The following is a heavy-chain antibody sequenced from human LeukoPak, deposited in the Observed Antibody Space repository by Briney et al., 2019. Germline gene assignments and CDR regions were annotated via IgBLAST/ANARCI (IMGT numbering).Heavy chain of an antibody. Sequence: GGSLRLSCAASGFTFDDYAMDWVRQAPGKGLEWVAGISWNSGSIVYADLVKGRLTISRDKAKNSLYLQMNRLRAEDTAVYYCARGASYDYVWGSYANARPNLDYWGQGTLVTVSS. CDR2: ISWNSGSI. CDR1: GFTFDDYA. J-gene: IGHJ4*02. V-gene: IGHV3-20*04. D-gene: IGHD3-16*01. CDR3: ARGASYDYVWGSYANARPNLDY.